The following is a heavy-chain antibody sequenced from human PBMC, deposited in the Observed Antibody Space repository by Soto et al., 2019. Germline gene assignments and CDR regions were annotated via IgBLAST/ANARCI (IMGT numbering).Heavy chain of an antibody. Sequence: GGSLRLSCAASGFTVSSNYMSWVRQAPGKGLEWVSVIYSGGSTYYADSVKGRFTISRHNSKNTLYLQMNSLRAEDTAVYYCASSVTFITIFGVVIYWYFDLWGRGTLVTVSS. CDR3: ASSVTFITIFGVVIYWYFDL. CDR2: IYSGGST. J-gene: IGHJ2*01. CDR1: GFTVSSNY. D-gene: IGHD3-3*01. V-gene: IGHV3-66*01.